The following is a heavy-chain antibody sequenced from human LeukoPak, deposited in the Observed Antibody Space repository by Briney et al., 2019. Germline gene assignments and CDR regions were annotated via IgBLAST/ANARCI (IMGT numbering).Heavy chain of an antibody. CDR3: AKEDSNSGDY. D-gene: IGHD6-6*01. V-gene: IGHV3-30*02. CDR2: IQYDGSDK. Sequence: GGSLRLSCAASGFTFSNHGMHWARQAPGKGLEWVAFIQYDGSDKKYTDSVKGRFTISRDNSKNTLYLQMNSLRAEDTAVYYCAKEDSNSGDYWGQGTLVTVSS. CDR1: GFTFSNHG. J-gene: IGHJ4*02.